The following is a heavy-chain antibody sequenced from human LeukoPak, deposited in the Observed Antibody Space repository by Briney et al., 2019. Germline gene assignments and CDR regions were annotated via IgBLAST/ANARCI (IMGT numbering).Heavy chain of an antibody. J-gene: IGHJ3*02. Sequence: PSETLSLTCTASGGSISSYYWSWIRQPPGKGLEWIGYIYYSGSTNYNPSLKSRVTISVDTSKNQFSLKLSSVTADDTAVYYCARSSTPYSGSYNAFDIWGQGTMVTVSS. CDR2: IYYSGST. V-gene: IGHV4-59*01. CDR1: GGSISSYY. CDR3: ARSSTPYSGSYNAFDI. D-gene: IGHD1-26*01.